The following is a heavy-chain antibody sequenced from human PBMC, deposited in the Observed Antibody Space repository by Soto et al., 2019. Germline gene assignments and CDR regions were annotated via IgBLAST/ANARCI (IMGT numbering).Heavy chain of an antibody. D-gene: IGHD3-22*01. CDR1: GGSISSGDYY. CDR3: AGVGSGYYPDY. J-gene: IGHJ4*02. Sequence: QVQLQESGPGLVKPSQTLSLTCTVSGGSISSGDYYWSWIRQPPGKGLEWIGYIYYSGSTYYNPSLKSRVTKQAAASQNQFSLNLTSVTAADTAVYYGAGVGSGYYPDYWGQGTLVTVSS. CDR2: IYYSGST. V-gene: IGHV4-30-4*01.